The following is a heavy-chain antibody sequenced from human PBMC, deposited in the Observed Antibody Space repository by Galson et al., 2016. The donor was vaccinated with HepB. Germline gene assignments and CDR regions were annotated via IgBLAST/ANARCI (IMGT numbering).Heavy chain of an antibody. CDR2: ISANSGTT. CDR1: GYIFTTNG. V-gene: IGHV1-18*01. CDR3: ARDRNHGLDV. Sequence: SVKVSCKASGYIFTTNGISRVRQAPGRELEWMGWISANSGTTNYAQNFRDRVTLTTDTSTSTAYMELRSLRSDDTALYYCARDRNHGLDVWGQGTTVTVSS. J-gene: IGHJ6*02.